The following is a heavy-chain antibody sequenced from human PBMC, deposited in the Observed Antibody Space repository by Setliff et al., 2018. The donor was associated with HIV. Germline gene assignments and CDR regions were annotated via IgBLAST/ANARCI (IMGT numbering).Heavy chain of an antibody. V-gene: IGHV3-23*01. J-gene: IGHJ4*02. CDR1: GFTFSSYA. CDR2: ISGSGGST. CDR3: AKVRRYYDSSGYFDY. D-gene: IGHD3-22*01. Sequence: LRLSCAASGFTFSSYAMSWVRQAPGKGLEWVSAISGSGGSTYYADSVKGRFTISRDNSKNTLYLQMNSLRAEDTAVYYCAKVRRYYDSSGYFDYWGQGTLVTVSS.